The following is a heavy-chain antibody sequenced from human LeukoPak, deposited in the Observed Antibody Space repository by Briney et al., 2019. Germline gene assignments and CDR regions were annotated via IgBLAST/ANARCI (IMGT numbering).Heavy chain of an antibody. V-gene: IGHV3-30*09. D-gene: IGHD1/OR15-1a*01. CDR2: VSFDGNTT. J-gene: IGHJ4*02. Sequence: GVSLRLSCAASGFTFRNYAMYWVRQAPGRGLEWAAVVSFDGNTTFYSDSVKGRFAISRDNSKNTLYLEMNSLRPEDTAVYYCARFRAATTRFDYWGQGTLVTVSS. CDR3: ARFRAATTRFDY. CDR1: GFTFRNYA.